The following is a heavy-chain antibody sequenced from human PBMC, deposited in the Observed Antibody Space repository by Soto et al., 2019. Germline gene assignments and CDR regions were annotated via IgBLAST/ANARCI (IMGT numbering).Heavy chain of an antibody. V-gene: IGHV3-33*01. Sequence: QVQLVESGGGVVQPGRSLKLSCATSGFTFSRYGMHWVRQGPGKGLEWVAVIWYDGTNKYYADSVNGRFTISRDDSKNTLYLQMNSLRDEDTAVYYCARGPMTTVTTWGDWYFDLWGRGTLVTVSS. D-gene: IGHD4-17*01. CDR2: IWYDGTNK. J-gene: IGHJ2*01. CDR3: ARGPMTTVTTWGDWYFDL. CDR1: GFTFSRYG.